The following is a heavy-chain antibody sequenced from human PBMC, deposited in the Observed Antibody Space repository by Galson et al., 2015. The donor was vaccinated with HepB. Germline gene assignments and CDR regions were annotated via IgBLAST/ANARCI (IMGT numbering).Heavy chain of an antibody. Sequence: SLRLSCAASRFSFSSYSMNWVRQAPGKGLEWVSYISSSSSTIYYADSVKGRFTISRDNAKNSLYLQMNSLRAEDTAVYYCARERLRFFGWFDPWGQGTLVTVSS. D-gene: IGHD3-3*01. V-gene: IGHV3-48*04. CDR2: ISSSSSTI. J-gene: IGHJ5*02. CDR3: ARERLRFFGWFDP. CDR1: RFSFSSYS.